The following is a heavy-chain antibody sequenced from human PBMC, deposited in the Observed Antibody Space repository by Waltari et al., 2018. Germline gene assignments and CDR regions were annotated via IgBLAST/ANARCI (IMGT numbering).Heavy chain of an antibody. Sequence: QVQLQESGPGLVKPSETLSLTCTVSGGSISSYYWSWIRQPPGKGLEWIGYIYYSRSTNYNPSLKIRVTISVDTSKNQFSLKLSSVTAADTAVYYCARAAGSRDAFDIWGQGTMVTVSS. CDR2: IYYSRST. D-gene: IGHD1-1*01. J-gene: IGHJ3*02. CDR3: ARAAGSRDAFDI. CDR1: GGSISSYY. V-gene: IGHV4-59*01.